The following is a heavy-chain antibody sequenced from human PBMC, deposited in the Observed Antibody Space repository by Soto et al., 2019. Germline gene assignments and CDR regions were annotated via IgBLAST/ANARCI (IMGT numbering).Heavy chain of an antibody. V-gene: IGHV4-59*01. CDR1: GGSISSYY. Sequence: SETLSLTCTVSGGSISSYYWSWIRQPPGKGLEWIGYIYYSGSTNYNPSLKSRVTISVDTSKNQFSPKLSSVTAADTAVYYCARDSSSWGLTRYFYGMDIWGQGTMVTVSS. D-gene: IGHD6-13*01. J-gene: IGHJ6*02. CDR3: ARDSSSWGLTRYFYGMDI. CDR2: IYYSGST.